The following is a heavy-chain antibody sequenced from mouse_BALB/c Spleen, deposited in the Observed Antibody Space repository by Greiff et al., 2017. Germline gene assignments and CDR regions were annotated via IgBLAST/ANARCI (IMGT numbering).Heavy chain of an antibody. J-gene: IGHJ3*01. CDR1: GFTFSSYA. CDR2: ISSGGST. D-gene: IGHD1-1*01. Sequence: EVHLVESGGGLVKPGGSLKLSCAASGFTFSSYAMSWVRQTPEKRLEWVASISSGGSTYYPDSVKGRFTISRDNARNILYLQMSSLRSEDTAMYYCARASSYLAWFAYWGQGTLVTVSA. V-gene: IGHV5-6-5*01. CDR3: ARASSYLAWFAY.